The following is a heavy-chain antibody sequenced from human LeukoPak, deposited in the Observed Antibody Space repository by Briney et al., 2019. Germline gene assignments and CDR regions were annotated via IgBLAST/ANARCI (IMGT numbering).Heavy chain of an antibody. CDR2: IISIFGTA. Sequence: ASVKVSCKASGGTFSSYAISWVRQAPGQGLEWMGGIISIFGTANYAQKFQGRVTITADESTSTAYMELSSLRSEDTAVYYCARGDSYVNWFDPWGQGTLVTVSS. V-gene: IGHV1-69*13. CDR3: ARGDSYVNWFDP. D-gene: IGHD5-18*01. CDR1: GGTFSSYA. J-gene: IGHJ5*02.